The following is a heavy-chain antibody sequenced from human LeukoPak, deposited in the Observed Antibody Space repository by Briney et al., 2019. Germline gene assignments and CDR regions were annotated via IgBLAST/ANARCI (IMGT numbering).Heavy chain of an antibody. Sequence: SETLSLTCTVSGDAITGSSYYWGWIRQSPGRGLEWIGRMYYSGNTYSNPSLESRVTMSADTSKNQFSLKLNSVSVADTGVYYCARQYFDRTGYYYFDYWGQGTLVIVSS. J-gene: IGHJ4*02. CDR2: MYYSGNT. CDR3: ARQYFDRTGYYYFDY. V-gene: IGHV4-39*01. CDR1: GDAITGSSYY. D-gene: IGHD3-22*01.